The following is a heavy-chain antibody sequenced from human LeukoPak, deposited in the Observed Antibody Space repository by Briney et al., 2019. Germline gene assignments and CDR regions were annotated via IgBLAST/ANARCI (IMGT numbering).Heavy chain of an antibody. D-gene: IGHD3-16*01. J-gene: IGHJ4*02. CDR3: ARGGSPSDY. V-gene: IGHV3-74*01. Sequence: GGSLRLSCAASGFTFSSYWMHWVRQRPGKGLVWVSRIHLDGRTTNYADSVKGRFTISRDNAKNTLSLEMNSLRPEDTAVYYCARGGSPSDYWGQGTLDSVSS. CDR2: IHLDGRTT. CDR1: GFTFSSYW.